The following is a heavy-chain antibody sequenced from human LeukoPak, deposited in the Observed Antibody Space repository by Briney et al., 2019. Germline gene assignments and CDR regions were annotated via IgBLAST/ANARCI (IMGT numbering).Heavy chain of an antibody. CDR1: GFTFSSYA. CDR2: ISYDGSNK. Sequence: GGSLRLSCAASGFTFSSYAMHWVRQAPGKGLDWVALISYDGSNKYYADSVKGRFTISRDNSKNTLYLQMNSLRAEDTAVYYCARAILHEGVHAPRYMTTKLKRYYFDYWGQGTLVTVSS. V-gene: IGHV3-30*04. J-gene: IGHJ4*02. D-gene: IGHD4-17*01. CDR3: ARAILHEGVHAPRYMTTKLKRYYFDY.